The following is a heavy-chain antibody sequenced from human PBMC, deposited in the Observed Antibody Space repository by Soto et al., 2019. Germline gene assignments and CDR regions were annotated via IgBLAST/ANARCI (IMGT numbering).Heavy chain of an antibody. CDR3: AKDRRRMSGYEDYYYGMDV. V-gene: IGHV3-30*18. Sequence: QVQLVESGGGVVQPGRSLRLSCAASGFTFSSYGMHWVRQAPGKGLEWVAVISYDGSNKYYADSVKGRFTISRDNSKNTLYLQMNSLRAEDTAVYYCAKDRRRMSGYEDYYYGMDVWGQGTTVTVSS. CDR1: GFTFSSYG. D-gene: IGHD5-12*01. CDR2: ISYDGSNK. J-gene: IGHJ6*02.